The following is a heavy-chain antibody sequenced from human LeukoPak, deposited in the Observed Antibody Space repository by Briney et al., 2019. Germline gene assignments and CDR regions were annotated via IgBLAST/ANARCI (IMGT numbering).Heavy chain of an antibody. V-gene: IGHV4-30-2*05. CDR1: GGSISSGGYS. J-gene: IGHJ4*02. Sequence: SEALSLTCAASGGSISSGGYSWSWIRQPPGKGLEWIGYIYHSGSTYYNPSLKSRVTISVDTSKKQFSLKLSSVTAADTAVYYCATYGDYTFFDYWGQGTLVTVSS. CDR3: ATYGDYTFFDY. D-gene: IGHD4-17*01. CDR2: IYHSGST.